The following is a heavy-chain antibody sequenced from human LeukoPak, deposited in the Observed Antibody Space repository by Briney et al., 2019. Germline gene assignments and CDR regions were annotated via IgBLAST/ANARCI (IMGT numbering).Heavy chain of an antibody. CDR1: GYTLTSYG. D-gene: IGHD2-15*01. Sequence: ASVKVSCKTSGYTLTSYGISWVRQAPGQGLEWMGWISAYNGNTNYAQKLQGRVTMTTDTSTSTAYMELRSLRSDDTAVYYCARVWELVAATRLQVNPDAFDIWGQGTMVTVSS. J-gene: IGHJ3*02. CDR3: ARVWELVAATRLQVNPDAFDI. V-gene: IGHV1-18*01. CDR2: ISAYNGNT.